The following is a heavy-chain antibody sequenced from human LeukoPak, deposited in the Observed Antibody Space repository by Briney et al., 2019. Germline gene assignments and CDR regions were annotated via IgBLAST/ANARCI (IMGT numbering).Heavy chain of an antibody. J-gene: IGHJ4*02. V-gene: IGHV3-23*01. CDR1: GFTFSSYT. CDR3: AKDGGLWVSAHWGDS. CDR2: ITTSDGNT. Sequence: GGSLRLSCAASGFTFSSYTMSRVRQAPGKGLEWDSTITTSDGNTYYADSVKGRFTVSRDNSKNTLFLQMNSLRAEDTAVYYCAKDGGLWVSAHWGDSWGRGTLVTVSS. D-gene: IGHD7-27*01.